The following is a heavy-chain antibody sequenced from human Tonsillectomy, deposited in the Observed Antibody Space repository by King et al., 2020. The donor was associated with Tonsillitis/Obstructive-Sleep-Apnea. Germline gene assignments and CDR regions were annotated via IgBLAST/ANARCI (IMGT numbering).Heavy chain of an antibody. Sequence: QLQESGPGLVKPSETLSLTCTVSGDSITSYYWSWIRQPAGKGLEWIGLISSTGSTNYNPSLKSRVTMSVDTSRNQFSLKLSSVTAADTAVYFCARDLDTAPYNWFDPWGQGTLVTVSS. CDR2: ISSTGST. V-gene: IGHV4-4*07. J-gene: IGHJ5*02. D-gene: IGHD5-18*01. CDR3: ARDLDTAPYNWFDP. CDR1: GDSITSYY.